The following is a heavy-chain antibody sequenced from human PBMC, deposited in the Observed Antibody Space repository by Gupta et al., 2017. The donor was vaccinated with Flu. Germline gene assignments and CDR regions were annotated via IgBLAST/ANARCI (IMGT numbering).Heavy chain of an antibody. CDR3: AKENYSSGWTADAFDI. V-gene: IGHV3-30*18. D-gene: IGHD6-19*01. J-gene: IGHJ3*02. CDR2: ISYDGSNK. CDR1: GFTFSSYG. Sequence: QVQLVESGGGVVQPGRSLRLSCAASGFTFSSYGMHWVRQAPGKGLEWVAVISYDGSNKYYADSVKGRFTISRDNSKNTLYLQMNSLRAEDTAVYYCAKENYSSGWTADAFDIWGQGTMVTVSS.